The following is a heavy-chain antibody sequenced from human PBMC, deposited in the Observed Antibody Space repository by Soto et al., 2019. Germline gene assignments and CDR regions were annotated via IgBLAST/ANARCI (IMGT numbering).Heavy chain of an antibody. J-gene: IGHJ5*02. D-gene: IGHD3-22*01. Sequence: SETLSLTCAVYGGSFSGYYWSWIRQPPGKGLEWIGEINHSGSTNYNPSLKSRVTISVDTSKNQFSLKLSSVTAADTAVYYCARGTYYYDSSGYYGGRWFDTWGQGTLVTVSS. CDR1: GGSFSGYY. CDR3: ARGTYYYDSSGYYGGRWFDT. CDR2: INHSGST. V-gene: IGHV4-34*01.